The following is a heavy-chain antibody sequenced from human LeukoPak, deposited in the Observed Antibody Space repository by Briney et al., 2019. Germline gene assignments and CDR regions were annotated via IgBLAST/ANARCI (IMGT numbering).Heavy chain of an antibody. CDR1: GGTFSSYA. CDR3: ARASYSSGYYHDAFDI. J-gene: IGHJ3*02. D-gene: IGHD3-22*01. V-gene: IGHV1-69*05. Sequence: SVKVSCXASGGTFSSYAISWVRQAPGQGLEWIGGIIPIFGTANYAQKFQGRVTITTDESTSTAYMELSSLRSEDTAVYYCARASYSSGYYHDAFDIWGQGTMVTVSS. CDR2: IIPIFGTA.